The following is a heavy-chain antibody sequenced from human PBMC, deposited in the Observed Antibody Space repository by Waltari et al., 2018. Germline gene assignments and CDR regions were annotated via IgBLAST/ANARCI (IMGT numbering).Heavy chain of an antibody. V-gene: IGHV3-7*03. Sequence: EVQLTESGGGLVQPGGSLRLSCAASGFSFSAYWMTWVRQAPGKGLEGVANIKYDGSATYHADSVYGRFSISRDNAKNSLYLQMNSVSAEDTAIYYCARGSPGYVRVWDSWGQGTMVTVSS. CDR3: ARGSPGYVRVWDS. J-gene: IGHJ4*02. CDR2: IKYDGSAT. D-gene: IGHD2-2*01. CDR1: GFSFSAYW.